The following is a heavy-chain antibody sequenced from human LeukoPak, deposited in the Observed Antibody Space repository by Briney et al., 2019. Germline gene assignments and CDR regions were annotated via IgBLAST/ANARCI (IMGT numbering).Heavy chain of an antibody. J-gene: IGHJ4*02. V-gene: IGHV1-69*04. CDR1: GGTFSSYT. Sequence: SVKVSCKASGGTFSSYTISWVRQAPGQGLEWMGRIIPILGIANYAQKFQGRVTITADKSTSTAYMELSSLRSEDTAVYYCARDGAVYCSGGSCWDYWGQGTPVTVSS. D-gene: IGHD2-15*01. CDR2: IIPILGIA. CDR3: ARDGAVYCSGGSCWDY.